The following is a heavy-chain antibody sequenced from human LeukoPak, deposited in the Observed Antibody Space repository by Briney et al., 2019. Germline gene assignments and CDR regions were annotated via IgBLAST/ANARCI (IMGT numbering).Heavy chain of an antibody. D-gene: IGHD3-16*01. CDR3: AKDLRGKLAYYGMDV. V-gene: IGHV1-18*01. J-gene: IGHJ6*04. CDR2: ISAYNGNT. Sequence: ASVKVSCKASGYTFTSYGISWVRQAPGEGLEWMGWISAYNGNTNYAQKLQGRVTMTTDTSTSTTSMELRSLRSDDTAVYYCAKDLRGKLAYYGMDVWGKGTTVPVSS. CDR1: GYTFTSYG.